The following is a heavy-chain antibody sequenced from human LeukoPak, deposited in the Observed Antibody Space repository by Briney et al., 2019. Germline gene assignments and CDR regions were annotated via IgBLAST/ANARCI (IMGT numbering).Heavy chain of an antibody. Sequence: SETLSLTCTVSGGSISSYYWSWIRQPPGKGLEWIGYIYYSGSTNYNPSPKSRVTISVDTSKNQFSLKLSSVTAADTAVYYCARQSFYCSSTSCYGAFDYWGQGTLVTVSS. CDR3: ARQSFYCSSTSCYGAFDY. CDR1: GGSISSYY. D-gene: IGHD2-2*01. V-gene: IGHV4-59*08. CDR2: IYYSGST. J-gene: IGHJ4*02.